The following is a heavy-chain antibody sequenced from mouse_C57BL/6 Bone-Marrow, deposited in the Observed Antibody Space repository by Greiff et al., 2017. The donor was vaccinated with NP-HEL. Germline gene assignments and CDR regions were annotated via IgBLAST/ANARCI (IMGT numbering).Heavy chain of an antibody. Sequence: VQLQQSGAELVRPGTSVKLSCKASGYTFTSYWMHWVKQRPGQGLEWIGVIDPSDSYTNYNQKFKGKATLTVDTSSSTAYMQLSILTSEDSAVYYCANWYFDFWGTGTTVTVSS. CDR3: ANWYFDF. CDR2: IDPSDSYT. J-gene: IGHJ1*03. V-gene: IGHV1-59*01. CDR1: GYTFTSYW.